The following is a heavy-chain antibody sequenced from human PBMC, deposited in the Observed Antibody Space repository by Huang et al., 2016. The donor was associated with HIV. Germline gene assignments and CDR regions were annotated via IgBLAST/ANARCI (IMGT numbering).Heavy chain of an antibody. V-gene: IGHV3-21*01. CDR3: AREYYYDSSGTFDY. J-gene: IGHJ4*02. Sequence: EVQLVESGGGLVKPGGSLRLSCAASGFTFSSYSMNWVRQAPGKGLEWVSSISSSSSYISYADSVKGRFTISSDNAKNSLYLQMNSLRAEDTAVYYCAREYYYDSSGTFDYWGQGTLVTVSS. CDR2: ISSSSSYI. D-gene: IGHD3-22*01. CDR1: GFTFSSYS.